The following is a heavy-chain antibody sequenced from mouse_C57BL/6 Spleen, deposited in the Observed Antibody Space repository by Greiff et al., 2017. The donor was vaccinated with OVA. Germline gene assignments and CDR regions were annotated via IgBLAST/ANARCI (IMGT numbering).Heavy chain of an antibody. CDR2: ISNGGGST. CDR3: ARHDGDYGSPSYYAMDY. Sequence: EVQLQESGGGLVQPGGSLKLSCAASGFTFSDYYMYWVRQTPEKRLEWVAYISNGGGSTYYPDTVKGRFTISRDNAKNTLYLQMSRLKSEDTAMYYCARHDGDYGSPSYYAMDYWGQGTSVTVSS. D-gene: IGHD1-1*01. CDR1: GFTFSDYY. J-gene: IGHJ4*01. V-gene: IGHV5-12*01.